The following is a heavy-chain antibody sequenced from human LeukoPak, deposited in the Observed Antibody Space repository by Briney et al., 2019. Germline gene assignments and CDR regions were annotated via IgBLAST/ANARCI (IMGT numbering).Heavy chain of an antibody. D-gene: IGHD3-22*01. CDR1: GGTFSSYA. V-gene: IGHV1-69*01. CDR3: ARGGYYYDSSGYYPFDY. CDR2: IIPIFGTA. Sequence: ASVKVSCKASGGTFSSYAISWVRQAPGQGLEWMGGIIPIFGTANYAQKFQGRVTITADESTSTAYMELSSLRSEDTAVYYCARGGYYYDSSGYYPFDYWGHGTLVTVSS. J-gene: IGHJ4*01.